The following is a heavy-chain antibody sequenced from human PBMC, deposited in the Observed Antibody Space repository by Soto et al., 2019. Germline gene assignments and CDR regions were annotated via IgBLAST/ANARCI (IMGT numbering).Heavy chain of an antibody. Sequence: QVQLVQSGAEVEKPGSSVKVSCKASGGTFSRYAISWVRQAPGQGLEWMGGIIPIFDTANYAQKFQGRVTITADESTSTAYMELSSLRSEDTAVYYCASGSCSGGSCYYYYYGMDVWGQGTTVTVSS. V-gene: IGHV1-69*01. CDR3: ASGSCSGGSCYYYYYGMDV. CDR2: IIPIFDTA. CDR1: GGTFSRYA. D-gene: IGHD2-15*01. J-gene: IGHJ6*02.